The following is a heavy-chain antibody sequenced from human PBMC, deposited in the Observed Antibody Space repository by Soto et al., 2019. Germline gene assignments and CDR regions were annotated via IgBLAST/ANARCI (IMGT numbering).Heavy chain of an antibody. Sequence: QVQLVQSGAEVKKPGASVKVSCKASGYIFSSHGVSWVRRAPGQGLEWMGGIIPIFGTANYAQKFQGRVTITADESTSTAYMELSSLRSEDTAVYYCAREDCGGDCPIDYYGMDVWGQGTTVTVSS. CDR2: IIPIFGTA. V-gene: IGHV1-69*13. CDR3: AREDCGGDCPIDYYGMDV. J-gene: IGHJ6*02. D-gene: IGHD2-21*02. CDR1: GYIFSSHG.